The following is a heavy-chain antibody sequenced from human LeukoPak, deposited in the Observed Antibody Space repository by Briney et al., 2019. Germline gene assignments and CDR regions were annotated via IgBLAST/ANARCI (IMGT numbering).Heavy chain of an antibody. CDR1: GFTVSSNY. Sequence: GGSLRLSCAASGFTVSSNYMSWVRQAPGKGLEWVSVIYSGGSTYYADSVKGRFTISRDNSKNTLYLQMNSLRAEDTAVYYCARGPMYCSGGSCLDYWGQGTLVTVSS. V-gene: IGHV3-53*01. CDR3: ARGPMYCSGGSCLDY. D-gene: IGHD2-15*01. J-gene: IGHJ4*02. CDR2: IYSGGST.